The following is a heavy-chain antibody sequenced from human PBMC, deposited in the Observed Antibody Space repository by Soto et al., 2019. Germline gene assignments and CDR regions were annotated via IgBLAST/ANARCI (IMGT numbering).Heavy chain of an antibody. CDR3: ARRYSSSHNF. J-gene: IGHJ4*02. CDR1: GGSISSYY. CDR2: IYYTGST. D-gene: IGHD6-6*01. V-gene: IGHV4-59*01. Sequence: QVQLQESGPGLVKPSETLSLTCTVSGGSISSYYWSWIRQPPGKGLEWIGYIYYTGSTNYNPSLKTRVTISVDTAKNQCSLKLTSVTAADAAVYYCARRYSSSHNFRGQGTLVTVSS.